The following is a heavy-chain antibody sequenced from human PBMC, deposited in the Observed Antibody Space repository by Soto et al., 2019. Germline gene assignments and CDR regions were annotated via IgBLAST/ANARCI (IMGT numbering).Heavy chain of an antibody. J-gene: IGHJ4*02. V-gene: IGHV4-34*02. CDR1: GGSLSAYY. D-gene: IGHD3-22*01. CDR2: INHRGST. Sequence: QVQLQQWGAGLLKPSETLSLTCAVYGGSLSAYYWSWIRQSPGKGLEWMGEINHRGSTKYNPSLQSRVTLSVDKSKNQFSVRLSSVTAADTAVYYCARVSGPTHVIVVAPHYFDVWGQGTLVTVSS. CDR3: ARVSGPTHVIVVAPHYFDV.